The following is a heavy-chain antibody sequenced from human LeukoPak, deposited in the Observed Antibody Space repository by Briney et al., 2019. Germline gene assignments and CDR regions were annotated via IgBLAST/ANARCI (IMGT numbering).Heavy chain of an antibody. CDR3: TKETAFYYSSGSSFYMDI. Sequence: GGSLRPSCAASGFTFDKYTMHWVRQPPGKGLEWVSLISWDGRSPYYADSVRGRFTISRDNSKNSLYLQMNGLKTEDTALYYCTKETAFYYSSGSSFYMDIWGKGTPVTVSS. D-gene: IGHD3-10*01. CDR1: GFTFDKYT. V-gene: IGHV3-43*01. J-gene: IGHJ6*03. CDR2: ISWDGRSP.